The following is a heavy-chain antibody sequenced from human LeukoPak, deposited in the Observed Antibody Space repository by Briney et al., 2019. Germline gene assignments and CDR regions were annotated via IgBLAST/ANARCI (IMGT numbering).Heavy chain of an antibody. CDR2: IRSKANSYAT. CDR1: GFTFSDSA. D-gene: IGHD4-17*01. Sequence: GGSLRLSCAASGFTFSDSAMHWVRQASGKGLEWVGRIRSKANSYATAYAASVKGRFTISRDDSKNTAYLQMNSLKTEDTAVYYCTRAYGAGVDYWGQGTLVTVSS. J-gene: IGHJ4*02. V-gene: IGHV3-73*01. CDR3: TRAYGAGVDY.